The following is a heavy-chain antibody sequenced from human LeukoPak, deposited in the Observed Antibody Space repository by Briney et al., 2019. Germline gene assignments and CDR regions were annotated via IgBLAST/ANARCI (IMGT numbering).Heavy chain of an antibody. CDR2: IIPILGIA. V-gene: IGHV1-69*04. CDR1: GGTFSSYA. J-gene: IGHJ4*02. Sequence: GASVKVSCKASGGTFSSYAISWVRQAPGQGLEWMGRIIPILGIANYAQKFQGRVTMTRDTSTSTVYMELSSLRSEDTAVYYCARSSGSYPTPDYWGQGTLVTVSS. D-gene: IGHD1-26*01. CDR3: ARSSGSYPTPDY.